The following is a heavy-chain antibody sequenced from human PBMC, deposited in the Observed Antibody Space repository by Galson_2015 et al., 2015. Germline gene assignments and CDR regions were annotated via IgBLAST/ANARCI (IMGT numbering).Heavy chain of an antibody. CDR3: AREMTTVTPDCFDP. CDR2: ISAYNGNT. J-gene: IGHJ5*02. D-gene: IGHD4-17*01. CDR1: GYTFTSYG. Sequence: SVKVSCKASGYTFTSYGISWVRQAPGQGLEWMGWISAYNGNTNYAQKLQGRVTMTTDTSTSTAYMELRSLRSDDTAVYYCAREMTTVTPDCFDPWGQGTLVPVSS. V-gene: IGHV1-18*01.